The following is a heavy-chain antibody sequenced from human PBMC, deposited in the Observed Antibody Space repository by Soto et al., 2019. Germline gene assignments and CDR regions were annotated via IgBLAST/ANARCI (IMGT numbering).Heavy chain of an antibody. J-gene: IGHJ6*02. D-gene: IGHD3-22*01. CDR1: GFTFVDYA. CDR2: IRSKAYGGNT. CDR3: TRDSGGYYYDSSGLTLNFSYYGMDV. Sequence: PGGSLRLSCTASGFTFVDYAMNWVRQAPGKGLEWVGFIRSKAYGGNTADAATVKGRFTISRDDYKSTAYLQMNSLKPEDTAVYYCTRDSGGYYYDSSGLTLNFSYYGMDVWGQGTTVTVSS. V-gene: IGHV3-49*04.